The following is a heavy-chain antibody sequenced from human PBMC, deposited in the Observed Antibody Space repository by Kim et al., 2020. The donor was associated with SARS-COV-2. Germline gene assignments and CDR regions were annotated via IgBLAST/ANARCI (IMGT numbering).Heavy chain of an antibody. D-gene: IGHD4-17*01. CDR3: ARGIFYGDYADY. V-gene: IGHV1-2*02. Sequence: NYAQKFQGRVTMTRDTSISTAYIELSRLRSDDTAVYYCARGIFYGDYADYWGQGTLVTVSS. J-gene: IGHJ4*02.